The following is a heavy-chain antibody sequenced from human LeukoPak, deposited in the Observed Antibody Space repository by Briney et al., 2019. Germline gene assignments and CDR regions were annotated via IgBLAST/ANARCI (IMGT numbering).Heavy chain of an antibody. Sequence: ETLSLTCTVSGGSISSYYWSWIRQPPGKGLEWIGYIYYGGSTNYNPSLKSRVTISVDTSKNQFSLKLSSVTAADTAVYYCARAPYEAWFDPWGQGTLVTVSS. D-gene: IGHD5-12*01. J-gene: IGHJ5*02. CDR2: IYYGGST. CDR1: GGSISSYY. CDR3: ARAPYEAWFDP. V-gene: IGHV4-59*01.